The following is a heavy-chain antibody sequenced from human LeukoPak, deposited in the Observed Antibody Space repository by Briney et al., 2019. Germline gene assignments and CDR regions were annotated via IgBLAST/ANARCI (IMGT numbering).Heavy chain of an antibody. CDR1: GGSVSSGSYY. J-gene: IGHJ4*02. CDR2: IYYSGST. Sequence: SETLSLTCTVSGGSVSSGSYYWSWIRQPPGRGLEWIGYIYYSGSTNYNPSLKSRVTISVDTSKNQFSLKLRSVTAPDTAVYYCARVGAAVAGSQDFDYWGQGTLVTVSS. CDR3: ARVGAAVAGSQDFDY. D-gene: IGHD6-19*01. V-gene: IGHV4-61*01.